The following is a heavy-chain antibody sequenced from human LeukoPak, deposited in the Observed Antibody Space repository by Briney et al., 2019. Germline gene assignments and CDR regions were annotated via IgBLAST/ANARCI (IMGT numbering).Heavy chain of an antibody. CDR1: GGSISSYY. CDR3: ARQMQWYKGNYFDY. J-gene: IGHJ4*02. Sequence: PSETLSLTCTVSGGSISSYYWGWIRQPPGKGLEWIGSIYYSGSTYYNPSLKSRVTISVDTSKNQFSLKLSSVTAADTAVYYCARQMQWYKGNYFDYWGQGTLVTVSS. CDR2: IYYSGST. D-gene: IGHD1-1*01. V-gene: IGHV4-39*01.